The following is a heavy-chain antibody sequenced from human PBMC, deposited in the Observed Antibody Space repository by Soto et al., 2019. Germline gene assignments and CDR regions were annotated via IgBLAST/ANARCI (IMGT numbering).Heavy chain of an antibody. D-gene: IGHD6-19*01. Sequence: QVQLQESGPGLVRPSGTLSLTYAVSVDSINSNYCWTWVRQPPGKGLEWIAEIYYSGGTSYNPSLKSRVTISMDKSKNQFSLNLTSVTAADTAMYYCARDTGWGLGYWGQGTLVTVSS. V-gene: IGHV4-4*02. CDR1: VDSINSNYC. CDR3: ARDTGWGLGY. CDR2: IYYSGGT. J-gene: IGHJ4*02.